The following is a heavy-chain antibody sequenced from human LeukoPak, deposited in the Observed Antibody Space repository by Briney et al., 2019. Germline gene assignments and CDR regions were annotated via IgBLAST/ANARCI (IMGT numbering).Heavy chain of an antibody. CDR1: GGPLSCLY. J-gene: IGHJ4*02. V-gene: IGHV4-59*08. Sequence: SDTLSLTRTLSGGPLSCLYRSWIRPPPGEGLEVVGYNYYSGSTNHNPSLKSRVTISVDTSKNQFSLKLSSVTAADTAVYYCAKYGDYGKGDDYFDYWGQGTLVTVSS. D-gene: IGHD4-17*01. CDR2: NYYSGST. CDR3: AKYGDYGKGDDYFDY.